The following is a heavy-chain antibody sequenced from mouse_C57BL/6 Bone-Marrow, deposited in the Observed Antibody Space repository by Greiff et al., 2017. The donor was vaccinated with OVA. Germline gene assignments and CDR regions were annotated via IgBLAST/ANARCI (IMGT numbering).Heavy chain of an antibody. J-gene: IGHJ4*01. Sequence: QVTLKVSGPGILQPSQTLSLTCSFSGFSLSTFGMGVGWLRQPSGKGLEWLAHIWWDDDKYYNPALKSRLTISKDTSKNQVFLKIANVDTADTATYYCARTHYYGTHYYAMDYWGQGTSVTVSS. CDR3: ARTHYYGTHYYAMDY. V-gene: IGHV8-8*01. CDR2: IWWDDDK. D-gene: IGHD1-1*01. CDR1: GFSLSTFGMG.